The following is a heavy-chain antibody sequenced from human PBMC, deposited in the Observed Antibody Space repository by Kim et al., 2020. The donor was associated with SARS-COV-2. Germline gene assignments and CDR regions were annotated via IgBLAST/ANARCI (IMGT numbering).Heavy chain of an antibody. CDR3: ARDLWFGEYDYYYGMDV. D-gene: IGHD3-10*01. V-gene: IGHV4-59*01. J-gene: IGHJ6*02. Sequence: LKRRVTISVDTSKNQFSLKLSSVTAADTAVYYCARDLWFGEYDYYYGMDVWGQGTTVTVSS.